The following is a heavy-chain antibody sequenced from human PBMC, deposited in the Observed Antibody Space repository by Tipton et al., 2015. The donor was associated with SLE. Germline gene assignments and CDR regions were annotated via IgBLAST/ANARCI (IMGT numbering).Heavy chain of an antibody. D-gene: IGHD3-3*01. J-gene: IGHJ4*02. Sequence: LSLPFPFSGDSISSNNYFWGWIRQPPEKGLEWIGTIYYSGRTNYNPSLKSRVTISRDTSKNQFSLKLSSVTAADTAVYYCATFCVEGDTIVGPGGWGRGTLVTVSS. CDR1: GDSISSNNYF. CDR3: ATFCVEGDTIVGPGG. V-gene: IGHV4-39*07. CDR2: IYYSGRT.